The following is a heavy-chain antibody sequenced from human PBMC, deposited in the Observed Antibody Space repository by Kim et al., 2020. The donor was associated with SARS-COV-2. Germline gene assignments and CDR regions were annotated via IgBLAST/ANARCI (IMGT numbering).Heavy chain of an antibody. Sequence: ADSVKGRFTISRDNSKNTLYLQMNSLRAEDTAVYYCASLDPVYYYYGMDVWGQGTTVTVSS. CDR3: ASLDPVYYYYGMDV. J-gene: IGHJ6*02. V-gene: IGHV3-23*01.